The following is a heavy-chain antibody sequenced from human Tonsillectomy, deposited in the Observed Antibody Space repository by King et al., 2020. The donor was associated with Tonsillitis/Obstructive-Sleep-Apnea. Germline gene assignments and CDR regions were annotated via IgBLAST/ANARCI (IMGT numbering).Heavy chain of an antibody. CDR1: GYSFTSDS. CDR2: VDPSDSYT. J-gene: IGHJ6*02. Sequence: EVQLVESGAEVKKPGESLRISCKGSGYSFTSDSISWVRQMPEKGLEWMGRVDPSDSYTIYSPSFQGHVTISTDKSISTAYLQWSSLKASDTAMYYCARHDTGQGYYGMDVWGQGTTVTVSS. V-gene: IGHV5-10-1*03. CDR3: ARHDTGQGYYGMDV. D-gene: IGHD3-22*01.